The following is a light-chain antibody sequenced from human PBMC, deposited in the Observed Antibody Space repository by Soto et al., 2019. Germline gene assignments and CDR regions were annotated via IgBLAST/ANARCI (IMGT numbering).Light chain of an antibody. CDR2: GAS. V-gene: IGKV3-20*01. Sequence: EIVLTQSPGTLSLSPGERATLSCRASQSVSSSYLAWYQKKPGQAPRLLIYGASSRATGIPDRFSGSGSGTEVTLTISRLEPEDFAVYYCQQYGGSPLYTFGQGTKLEIK. CDR3: QQYGGSPLYT. CDR1: QSVSSSY. J-gene: IGKJ2*01.